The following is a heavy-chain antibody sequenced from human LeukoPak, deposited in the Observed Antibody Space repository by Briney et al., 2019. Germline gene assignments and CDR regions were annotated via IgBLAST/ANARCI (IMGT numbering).Heavy chain of an antibody. CDR1: GFTFSSYG. V-gene: IGHV3-30*03. Sequence: PGGSLRLSCAASGFTFSSYGMHWVRQAPGKGLEWVAVISYDGSNKYYADSVKGRFTISRDNSKNTLNLQMNSLRAEDTAVYYCATPIVGATISDYWGQGTLVTVSS. CDR3: ATPIVGATISDY. D-gene: IGHD1-26*01. J-gene: IGHJ4*02. CDR2: ISYDGSNK.